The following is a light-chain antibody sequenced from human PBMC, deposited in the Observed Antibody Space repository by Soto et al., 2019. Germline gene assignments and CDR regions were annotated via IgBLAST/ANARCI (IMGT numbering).Light chain of an antibody. V-gene: IGLV2-14*01. Sequence: QSVLSQPASVSGSPGHSITISCTGSSRDVGGYNYVSWYQQHPGKAPKLMIYEVSNRPSGISNRFSGSKSGNTASLTLSGLQAEDEADYYCSSYTSSSTMVFGGGTKVTVL. CDR1: SRDVGGYNY. J-gene: IGLJ2*01. CDR2: EVS. CDR3: SSYTSSSTMV.